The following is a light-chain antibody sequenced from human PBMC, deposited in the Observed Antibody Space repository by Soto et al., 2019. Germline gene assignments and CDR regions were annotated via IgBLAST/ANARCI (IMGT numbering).Light chain of an antibody. CDR2: GAS. CDR1: QSISSY. Sequence: DIQMTQSPSSLSASVGDRVTITCRVSQSISSYLNWYQQKPGKAPKLLIYGASSLQSGVPSRFSGSGSGTDSTLTISSLQSEDFAVYYCQQYNNWPPITFGQGTRLEIK. J-gene: IGKJ5*01. V-gene: IGKV1-39*01. CDR3: QQYNNWPPIT.